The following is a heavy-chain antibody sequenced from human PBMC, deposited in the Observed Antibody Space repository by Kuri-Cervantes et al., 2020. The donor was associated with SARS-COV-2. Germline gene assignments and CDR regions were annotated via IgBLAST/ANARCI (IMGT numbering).Heavy chain of an antibody. CDR3: AKDRMVRGVMGLVDY. CDR2: IRYDGSNK. Sequence: GESLKISCAASGFTFSSYGMHWVRQAPGKGLEWVAFIRYDGSNKYHADSVKGRFTISRDNSKNTLYLQMNSLRAEDTAVYYCAKDRMVRGVMGLVDYWGQGTLVTVSS. D-gene: IGHD3-10*01. CDR1: GFTFSSYG. J-gene: IGHJ4*02. V-gene: IGHV3-30*02.